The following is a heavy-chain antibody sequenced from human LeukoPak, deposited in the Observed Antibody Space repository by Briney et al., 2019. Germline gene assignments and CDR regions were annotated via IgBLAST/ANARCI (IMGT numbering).Heavy chain of an antibody. CDR3: ARLWSGYYTDYYYYYGMDV. CDR2: IYYSGST. J-gene: IGHJ6*02. CDR1: GGSISSYY. D-gene: IGHD3-3*01. Sequence: SETLSLTCTVSGGSISSYYWNWIRQPPGKGLEWIGYIYYSGSTNYNPSLKSRVTISVDTSKNQFSLKLSSVTAADTAVYYCARLWSGYYTDYYYYYGMDVWGQGTTVTVSS. V-gene: IGHV4-59*01.